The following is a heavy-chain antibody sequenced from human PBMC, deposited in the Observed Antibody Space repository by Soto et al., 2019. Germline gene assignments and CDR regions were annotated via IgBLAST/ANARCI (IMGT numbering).Heavy chain of an antibody. CDR2: IYHSGST. J-gene: IGHJ4*02. CDR3: ESGSSGGRHLDY. CDR1: GGSSSSSSG. Sequence: SDTCAVAGGSSSSSSGWRCVSQPPGKGLEWIGEIYHSGSTNYNPSLKSRVTISVDKSKNQFSLKLSSVTAADTAVYYCESGSSGGRHLDYRGQGTLVTVSS. V-gene: IGHV4-4*02. D-gene: IGHD2-15*01.